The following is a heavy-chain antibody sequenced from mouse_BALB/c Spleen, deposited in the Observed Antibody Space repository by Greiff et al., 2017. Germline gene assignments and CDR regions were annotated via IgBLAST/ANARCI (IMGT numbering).Heavy chain of an antibody. CDR1: GFTFSSYY. J-gene: IGHJ2*01. CDR2: INSNGGST. Sequence: EVQRVESGGGLVKLGGSLKLSCAASGFTFSSYYMSWVRQTPEKRLELVAAINSNGGSTYYPDTVKGRFTISRDNAKNTLYLQMSSLKSEDTALYYCARTTVVATFDYWGQGTTLTVSS. D-gene: IGHD1-1*01. CDR3: ARTTVVATFDY. V-gene: IGHV5-6-2*01.